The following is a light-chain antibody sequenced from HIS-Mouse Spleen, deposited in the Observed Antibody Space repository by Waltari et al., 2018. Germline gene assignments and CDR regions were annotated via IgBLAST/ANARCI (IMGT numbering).Light chain of an antibody. CDR2: DGS. CDR1: NIGSKS. V-gene: IGLV3-21*03. CDR3: QVWDSSSDHVV. J-gene: IGLJ2*01. Sequence: SYVLTQPPSVSVAPGKTARITCGGNNIGSKSVHWYQQKPGQAPVLVVYDGSDRPSGFPERFSGSNSGNTATLTISRVEAGDEADYYCQVWDSSSDHVVFGGGTKLTVL.